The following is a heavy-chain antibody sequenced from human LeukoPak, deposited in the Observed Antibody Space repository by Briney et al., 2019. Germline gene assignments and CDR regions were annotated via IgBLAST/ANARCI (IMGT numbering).Heavy chain of an antibody. Sequence: GESLKISCAASGFTFISYSMNWVRQAPGKGLEWVSSISSSSSYIYYADSVKGRFTISRDNAKNSLYLQMNSLRAEDTAVYYCARDRGISGWPFDYWGQGTLVTVSS. CDR1: GFTFISYS. D-gene: IGHD6-19*01. V-gene: IGHV3-21*01. J-gene: IGHJ4*02. CDR2: ISSSSSYI. CDR3: ARDRGISGWPFDY.